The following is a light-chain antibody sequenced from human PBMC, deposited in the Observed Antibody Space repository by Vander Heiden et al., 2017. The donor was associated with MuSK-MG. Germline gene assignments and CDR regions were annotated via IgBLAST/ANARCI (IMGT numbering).Light chain of an antibody. V-gene: IGKV3-11*01. CDR3: QQRANCAKT. J-gene: IGKJ2*01. CDR2: DAS. Sequence: EIVLTQSPGTLSLSPGERATLSCRASQNINTYLAWYQQKPGQAPRLLIYDASNRATGIPARFSGYGSGTDFTLTISSLEPEDVAVYFCQQRANCAKTFGQGTKLKIK. CDR1: QNINTY.